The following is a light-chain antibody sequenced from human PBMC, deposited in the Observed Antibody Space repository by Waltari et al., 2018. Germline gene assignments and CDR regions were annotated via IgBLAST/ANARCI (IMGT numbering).Light chain of an antibody. CDR2: DVS. V-gene: IGLV2-11*01. Sequence: QPPLPQPRSVSGPPGRSSSISCPGPTRDLGGQTFVPGYQHHPGNAPKLMIYDVSERPSGVPDHFSGSKSGSTASLTISGLQPEDEADYYCCSYAGSYTFWVFGGGTELTVL. CDR1: TRDLGGQTF. CDR3: CSYAGSYTFWV. J-gene: IGLJ3*02.